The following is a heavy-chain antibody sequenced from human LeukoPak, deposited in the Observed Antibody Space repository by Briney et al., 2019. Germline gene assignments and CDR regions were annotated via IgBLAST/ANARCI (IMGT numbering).Heavy chain of an antibody. Sequence: GGSLRLSCATSGFIVSSNYMTWVRQALGKGLEWVSVIYSGGSTYYADSVKGRFIISRDNSKNTLYLQMNSLRAEDTAVYYCAKDTSGWSDYWGQGTLVTVSS. J-gene: IGHJ4*02. CDR2: IYSGGST. V-gene: IGHV3-66*02. CDR1: GFIVSSNY. D-gene: IGHD2-15*01. CDR3: AKDTSGWSDY.